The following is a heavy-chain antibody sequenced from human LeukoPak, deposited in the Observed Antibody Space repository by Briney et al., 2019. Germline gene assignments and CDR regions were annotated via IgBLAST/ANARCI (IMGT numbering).Heavy chain of an antibody. CDR3: ARDPRISSSPNWFDP. D-gene: IGHD6-13*01. J-gene: IGHJ5*02. CDR2: ISSSSSYI. Sequence: GGSLRLSCAASGFTFSSYSMNWVRQAPGKGLEWVSSISSSSSYIYYADSVKGRFTISRDNAKNSLYLQMNSLRAEDTAVYYCARDPRISSSPNWFDPWGQGTLVTVSS. CDR1: GFTFSSYS. V-gene: IGHV3-21*01.